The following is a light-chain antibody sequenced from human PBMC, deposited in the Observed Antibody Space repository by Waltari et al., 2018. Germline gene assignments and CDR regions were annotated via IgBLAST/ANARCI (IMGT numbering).Light chain of an antibody. CDR3: QQHNSYPPL. Sequence: DIQLTQSPSFLSASVGDRVTITCRASQGISSYLAWYQPKPGKAPKLLIYAASTLQSGVPSRFSGSASGTECTLTISSLQPEDFATYYCQQHNSYPPLFGGGTKVEIK. J-gene: IGKJ4*01. CDR2: AAS. CDR1: QGISSY. V-gene: IGKV1-9*01.